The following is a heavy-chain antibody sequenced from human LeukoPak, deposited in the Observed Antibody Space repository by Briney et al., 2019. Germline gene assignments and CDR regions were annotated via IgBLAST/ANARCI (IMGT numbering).Heavy chain of an antibody. V-gene: IGHV4-38-2*01. CDR3: ARNTTEVVTAKWFDP. D-gene: IGHD2-21*02. Sequence: PETLSLTCAVSGYSISSGDYWGWIRQPPGKGLEWIGSIYHSGSTHYNPSLKSRVTISVDTSKNQFSLKLSSVTAADTAVYYCARNTTEVVTAKWFDPWGQGTLVTVSS. J-gene: IGHJ5*02. CDR1: GYSISSGDY. CDR2: IYHSGST.